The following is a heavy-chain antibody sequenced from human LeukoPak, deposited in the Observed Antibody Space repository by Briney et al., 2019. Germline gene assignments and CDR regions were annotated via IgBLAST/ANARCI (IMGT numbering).Heavy chain of an antibody. CDR1: GYTFTSYY. J-gene: IGHJ5*02. V-gene: IGHV1-46*01. CDR3: ATDRGYYDSSGYPNWFDP. Sequence: ASVKVSRKASGYTFTSYYMHWVRQAPGQGLEWMGIINPSGGSTNYAQKFQGRVTMTRDMSTSTVYMELSSLRSEDTAVYYCATDRGYYDSSGYPNWFDPWGQGTLVTVSS. CDR2: INPSGGST. D-gene: IGHD3-22*01.